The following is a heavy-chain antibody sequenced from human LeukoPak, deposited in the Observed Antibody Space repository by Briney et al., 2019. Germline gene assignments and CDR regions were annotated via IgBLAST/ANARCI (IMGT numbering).Heavy chain of an antibody. V-gene: IGHV3-33*01. J-gene: IGHJ4*02. D-gene: IGHD1-26*01. CDR2: IWYDGSNK. Sequence: PGGSLRLSCAASGFTFSSYGMHWVRQAPGKGLEWVAVIWYDGSNKYYADSVKGRFTISRDNSKNTLYLQMNSLRAEDTAVYSCAAGVIVGATIDYWGQGTLVTASS. CDR3: AAGVIVGATIDY. CDR1: GFTFSSYG.